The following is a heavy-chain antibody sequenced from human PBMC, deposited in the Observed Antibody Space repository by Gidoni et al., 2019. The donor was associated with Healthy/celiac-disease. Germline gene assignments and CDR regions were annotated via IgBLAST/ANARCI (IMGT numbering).Heavy chain of an antibody. V-gene: IGHV3-23*01. CDR3: AKDSVRVKYYYDSSGYPPDY. Sequence: EVQLLESGGGLVQHGGSLRLSCAASGFPFTSYAMRWVRQAPGKGLEWVSAISGSGVNTYYADSVKGRFTISSDNSKNTLYLQMNSLRAEDTAVYYCAKDSVRVKYYYDSSGYPPDYWGQGTLVTVSS. CDR1: GFPFTSYA. D-gene: IGHD3-22*01. J-gene: IGHJ4*02. CDR2: ISGSGVNT.